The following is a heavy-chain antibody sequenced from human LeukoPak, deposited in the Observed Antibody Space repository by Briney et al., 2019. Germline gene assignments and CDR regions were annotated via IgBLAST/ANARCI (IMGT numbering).Heavy chain of an antibody. Sequence: SVKVSCKASGGTFSSYAISWVRQAPGQGLEWMGRIIPILGIANYAQKLQGRVTMTTHTSTSTAYMELRSLRSDDTAVYYCARDRYCSITKCYNWFDPWGQGTLVTVSS. V-gene: IGHV1-69*04. J-gene: IGHJ5*02. CDR1: GGTFSSYA. CDR2: IIPILGIA. CDR3: ARDRYCSITKCYNWFDP. D-gene: IGHD2-2*01.